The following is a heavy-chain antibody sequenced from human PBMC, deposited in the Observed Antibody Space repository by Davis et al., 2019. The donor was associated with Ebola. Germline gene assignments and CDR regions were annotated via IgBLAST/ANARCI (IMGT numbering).Heavy chain of an antibody. J-gene: IGHJ4*02. CDR3: ARNQRTTGTNYDY. D-gene: IGHD1-1*01. CDR1: SITVISYD. V-gene: IGHV1-3*01. CDR2: IHAGNGNT. Sequence: SVQDSCKASSITVISYDMHWVRHVPGQRLEWLGWIHAGNGNTKYSQKFQGRVTMTTDTSTSTAYMELRSLRSDDTAVYYCARNQRTTGTNYDYWGQGTLVTVSS.